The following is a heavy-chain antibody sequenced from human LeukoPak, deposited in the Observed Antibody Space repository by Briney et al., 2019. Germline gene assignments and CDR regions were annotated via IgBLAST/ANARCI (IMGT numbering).Heavy chain of an antibody. J-gene: IGHJ4*02. V-gene: IGHV3-66*01. CDR3: VRELPGSF. CDR1: GFTVSSNY. CDR2: IYTGGGT. Sequence: QPGGSLRLSCAASGFTVSSNYMSWVRQAPGKGLEWVSIIYTGGGTNYADSVKGRFTISRDNSKNTLYLQMSSLRVEDTAVYYCVRELPGSFWGQGTLVTVSS. D-gene: IGHD2-2*01.